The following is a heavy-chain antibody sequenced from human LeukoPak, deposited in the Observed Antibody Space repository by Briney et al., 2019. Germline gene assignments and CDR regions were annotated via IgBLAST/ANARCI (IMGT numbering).Heavy chain of an antibody. V-gene: IGHV1-18*01. CDR3: ARVVAAAKGGSYYYYYMDV. CDR2: ISAYNGNT. Sequence: ASVKVSCKASGYTFTSYGISWVRQAPGQGLEWMGWISAYNGNTNYAQKLQGRVTMTTDTFTSTAYMELRSLRSDDTAVYYCARVVAAAKGGSYYYYYMDVWGKGTTVTVSS. D-gene: IGHD6-13*01. CDR1: GYTFTSYG. J-gene: IGHJ6*03.